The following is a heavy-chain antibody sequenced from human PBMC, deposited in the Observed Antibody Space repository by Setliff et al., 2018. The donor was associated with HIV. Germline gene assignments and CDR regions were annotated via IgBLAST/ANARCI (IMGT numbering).Heavy chain of an antibody. V-gene: IGHV3-15*01. D-gene: IGHD3-22*01. CDR3: IWSGSSGLYYFDH. Sequence: GGSLRLSCATSGFNFVNAWMSWVRQAPGKGLECLGRIKTRADGGAADSAEPVKGRFTISRDDSKSTVYLHMNSLKTEDTAVYYCIWSGSSGLYYFDHWGQGTLVTVSS. CDR2: IKTRADGGAA. J-gene: IGHJ4*02. CDR1: GFNFVNAW.